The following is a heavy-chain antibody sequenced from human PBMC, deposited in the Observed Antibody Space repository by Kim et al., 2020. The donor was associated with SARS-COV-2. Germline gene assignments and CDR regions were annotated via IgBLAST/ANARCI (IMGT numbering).Heavy chain of an antibody. J-gene: IGHJ3*02. CDR1: GFTFSSYW. CDR3: ARLGILRLGAFDI. Sequence: GGSLRLSCAASGFTFSSYWMSWVRQAPGKGLEWVANIKQDGSEKYYVDSVKGRFTISRDNAKKSLYLQMNSLRAEDTAVYYCARLGILRLGAFDIWGQGTMVTVSS. V-gene: IGHV3-7*03. D-gene: IGHD5-12*01. CDR2: IKQDGSEK.